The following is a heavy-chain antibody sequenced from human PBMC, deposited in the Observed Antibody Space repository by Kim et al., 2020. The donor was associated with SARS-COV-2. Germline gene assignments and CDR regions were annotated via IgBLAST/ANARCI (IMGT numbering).Heavy chain of an antibody. CDR1: GFTFDDYA. J-gene: IGHJ6*02. Sequence: GGSLRLSCAASGFTFDDYAMHWVRQAPGKGLEWVSGISWNSGSIGYADSVKGRFTISRDNAKNSLYLQMNSLRAEDTALYYCAKGGGSGSYYPLGYYYYGMDCWGQGTTVTVSS. V-gene: IGHV3-9*01. D-gene: IGHD3-10*01. CDR3: AKGGGSGSYYPLGYYYYGMDC. CDR2: ISWNSGSI.